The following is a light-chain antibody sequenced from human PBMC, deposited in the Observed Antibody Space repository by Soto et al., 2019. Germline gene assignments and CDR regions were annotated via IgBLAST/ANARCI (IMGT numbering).Light chain of an antibody. CDR2: NNN. CDR1: SSNIGSTT. V-gene: IGLV1-44*01. J-gene: IGLJ7*02. CDR3: AAWDDSLNGVV. Sequence: QSVLTQPPSASGTPGQRVTIACSGSSSNIGSTTVKWYQQLPGTAPKLLIYNNNQRPSGVPDRFSGSKSGTSASLAISGLQSEDEADYYCAAWDDSLNGVVFGGGTQLTAL.